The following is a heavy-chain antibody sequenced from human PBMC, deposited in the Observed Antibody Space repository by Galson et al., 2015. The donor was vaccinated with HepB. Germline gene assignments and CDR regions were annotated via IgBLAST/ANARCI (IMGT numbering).Heavy chain of an antibody. V-gene: IGHV1-69*01. J-gene: IGHJ4*02. CDR2: IIPIFGTA. CDR3: ATSPPYCSSTSCYLDY. Sequence: SCKASGGTFSSYAISWVRQAPGQGLEWMGGIIPIFGTANYAQKFQGRVTITADESTSTAYMELSSLRSEDTAMYYCATSPPYCSSTSCYLDYWGQGTLVTVSS. CDR1: GGTFSSYA. D-gene: IGHD2-2*01.